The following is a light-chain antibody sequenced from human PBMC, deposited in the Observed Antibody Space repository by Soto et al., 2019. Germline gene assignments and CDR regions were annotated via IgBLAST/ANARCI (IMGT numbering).Light chain of an antibody. J-gene: IGLJ2*01. CDR2: LNIDGSH. Sequence: QPVLTQSPSASASLGASVKLTCTLSSGHSSYAIAGHQQQQEKVPRYLMNLNIDGSHSKGDGLPDRFSGSSSGAERYLTIASLQSEAEADYCCQTWVTGIVVFGGGTTLPVL. V-gene: IGLV4-69*01. CDR3: QTWVTGIVV. CDR1: SGHSSYA.